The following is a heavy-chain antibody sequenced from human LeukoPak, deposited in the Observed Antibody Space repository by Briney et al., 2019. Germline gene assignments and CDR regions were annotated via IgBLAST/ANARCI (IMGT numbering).Heavy chain of an antibody. V-gene: IGHV1-18*01. CDR1: GYTFTQYG. CDR3: ARRIIGGHLGDY. J-gene: IGHJ4*02. Sequence: ASVKVSCKASGYTFTQYGMSWLRQAPGQGLEWMGWISAKNGNRDYAQRLQGGVTMTADTSTSTAYMELRSLRSDDTAVYYCARRIIGGHLGDYWGQGTLVTVSS. D-gene: IGHD1-20*01. CDR2: ISAKNGNR.